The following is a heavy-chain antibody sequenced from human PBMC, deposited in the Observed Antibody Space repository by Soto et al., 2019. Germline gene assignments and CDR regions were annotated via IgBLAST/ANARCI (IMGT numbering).Heavy chain of an antibody. CDR3: AVVDSTGNWFDP. Sequence: SETLSLTCTVSGGSISSSDFYWGWLRQTPGKGLEFIGSMYYSGSTYYNPSLKSRLTISVDTSKNQFTLKLISVTAADTAVYYCAVVDSTGNWFDPWGEGALVTVS. V-gene: IGHV4-39*01. D-gene: IGHD6-25*01. J-gene: IGHJ5*02. CDR2: MYYSGST. CDR1: GGSISSSDFY.